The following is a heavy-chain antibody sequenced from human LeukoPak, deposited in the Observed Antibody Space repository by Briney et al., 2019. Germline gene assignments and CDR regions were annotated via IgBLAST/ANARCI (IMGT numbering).Heavy chain of an antibody. J-gene: IGHJ4*02. D-gene: IGHD3-22*01. Sequence: ASVTVSCKASGYTFTSYGISWVRQAPGQGLEWMGWISAYNGNTNYAQKLQGRVTMTTDTSTSTAYMELRSLRSDDTAVYYCATGITMIGAPDYWGQGTLVTVSS. CDR1: GYTFTSYG. V-gene: IGHV1-18*01. CDR2: ISAYNGNT. CDR3: ATGITMIGAPDY.